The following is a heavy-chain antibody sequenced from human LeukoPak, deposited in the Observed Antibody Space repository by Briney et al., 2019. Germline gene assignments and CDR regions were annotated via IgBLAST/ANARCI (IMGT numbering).Heavy chain of an antibody. Sequence: PSETLSLTCTVSGGSISSSSYYWSWIRQPPGKGLEWIGEINHSGSTNYNPSLKSRVTISVDTSKNQFSLKLSSVTAADTAVYYCARAASVAATMRVSWFDPWGQGTLVTVSS. CDR1: GGSISSSSYY. CDR2: INHSGST. V-gene: IGHV4-39*07. J-gene: IGHJ5*02. CDR3: ARAASVAATMRVSWFDP. D-gene: IGHD2-15*01.